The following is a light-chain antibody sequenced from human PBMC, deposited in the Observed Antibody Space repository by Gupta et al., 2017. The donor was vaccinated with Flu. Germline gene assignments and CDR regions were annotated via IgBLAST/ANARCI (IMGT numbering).Light chain of an antibody. CDR3: QQYNSFPLT. CDR2: DAS. J-gene: IGKJ4*02. CDR1: QGISTY. V-gene: IGKV1-16*02. Sequence: IPMTLSPSSLSASVGDRVTITCRASQGISTYLAWFQQKPGRAPKSLIYDASRLQSGVPSKFSGSGSGTDFTLTISSLQPEDFATYYCQQYNSFPLTFGGGTKV.